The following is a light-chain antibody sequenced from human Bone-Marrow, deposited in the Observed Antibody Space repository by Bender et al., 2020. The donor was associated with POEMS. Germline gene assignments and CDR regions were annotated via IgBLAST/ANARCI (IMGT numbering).Light chain of an antibody. CDR1: NIGSKS. CDR3: QVWDRSTDHVV. CDR2: EDV. Sequence: SYVVTQPPSMSLAPGKTAMIPCGGDNIGSKSVQWYQQKPGQAPVLVIYEDVDRPSEFPARFSGSISGNTATLTITGVEAGDEADYYCQVWDRSTDHVVFGGGTKLTVL. J-gene: IGLJ3*02. V-gene: IGLV3-21*04.